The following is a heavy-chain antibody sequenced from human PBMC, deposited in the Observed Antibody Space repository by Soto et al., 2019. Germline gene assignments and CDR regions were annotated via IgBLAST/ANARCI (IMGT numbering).Heavy chain of an antibody. Sequence: EWIGYIYYSGSTNYNPSLKSRVTISVDTSKNQFSLKLSSVTAADTAVYYCARDKITMVRGVIIRYYGMDVWGQGTTVTVSS. J-gene: IGHJ6*02. CDR2: IYYSGST. CDR3: ARDKITMVRGVIIRYYGMDV. V-gene: IGHV4-59*01. D-gene: IGHD3-10*01.